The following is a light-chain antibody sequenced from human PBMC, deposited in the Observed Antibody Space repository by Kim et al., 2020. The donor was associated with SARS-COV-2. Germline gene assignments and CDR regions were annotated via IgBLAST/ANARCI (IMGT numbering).Light chain of an antibody. CDR3: TSYGGNNNLV. Sequence: GQSVTISCTGSSSDIGGYNYVSWYQQYPGKAPRILICNVSERPSGVPDRFSGSKSGNTASLTVSGLQAEDEANYYCTSYGGNNNLVFGGGTQLTVL. CDR2: NVS. V-gene: IGLV2-8*01. J-gene: IGLJ2*01. CDR1: SSDIGGYNY.